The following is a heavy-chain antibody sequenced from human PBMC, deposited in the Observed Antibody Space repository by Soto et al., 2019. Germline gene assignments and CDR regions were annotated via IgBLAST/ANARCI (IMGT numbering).Heavy chain of an antibody. V-gene: IGHV3-30-3*01. J-gene: IGHJ6*02. Sequence: GGSLRLSCAASGFTFSSYAMHWVRQAPGKGLEWGAVISYDGSNKYYADSVKGRFTISRDNSKNTLYLQMNSLRAEDTAVYYCARDPAGTTEYYYYYGMDVWGQGTTVTVSS. D-gene: IGHD1-1*01. CDR2: ISYDGSNK. CDR3: ARDPAGTTEYYYYYGMDV. CDR1: GFTFSSYA.